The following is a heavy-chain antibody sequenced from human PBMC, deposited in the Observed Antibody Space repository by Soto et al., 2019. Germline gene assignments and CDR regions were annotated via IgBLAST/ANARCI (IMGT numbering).Heavy chain of an antibody. Sequence: SETLSLTCTVSCGSISSSSYYWGWIRQPPGKGLEWIGSIYYSGSTYYNPSLKSRVTISVDTSKNQFSLKLSSVTAADTAVYYCARDAAAAGMLGGMDVWGQGTTVTVSS. V-gene: IGHV4-39*02. J-gene: IGHJ6*02. CDR1: CGSISSSSYY. D-gene: IGHD6-13*01. CDR2: IYYSGST. CDR3: ARDAAAAGMLGGMDV.